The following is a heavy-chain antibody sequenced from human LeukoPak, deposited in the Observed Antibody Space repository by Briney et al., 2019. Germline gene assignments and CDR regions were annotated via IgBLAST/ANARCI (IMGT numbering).Heavy chain of an antibody. J-gene: IGHJ4*02. CDR1: VGSISSYY. D-gene: IGHD3-22*01. V-gene: IGHV4-4*09. Sequence: SETLSLTCTVSVGSISSYYWSCIRHPPGEGLEWIGYIYTSGSTNYNPSLKSRVPISVETSDNQFSLKLSSVPAADTAVYYCASQVRCYDSSGYYYNFDYWGQGNLVTVSS. CDR2: IYTSGST. CDR3: ASQVRCYDSSGYYYNFDY.